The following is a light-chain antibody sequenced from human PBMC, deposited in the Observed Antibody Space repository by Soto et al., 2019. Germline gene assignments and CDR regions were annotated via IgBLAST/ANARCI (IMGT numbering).Light chain of an antibody. Sequence: QSVLTQPASVSGSPGQSITISCTGTSSDVGNYNLVSWYQFQPGKTPKLIISEDTKRPSGVSHRFSGSKSGNTASLTISGLQPEDEADYFCCSYAGVRTFVFGTGTKLTVL. J-gene: IGLJ1*01. CDR2: EDT. CDR1: SSDVGNYNL. CDR3: CSYAGVRTFV. V-gene: IGLV2-23*01.